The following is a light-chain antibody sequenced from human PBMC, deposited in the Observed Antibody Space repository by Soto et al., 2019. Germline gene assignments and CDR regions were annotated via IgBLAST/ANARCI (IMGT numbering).Light chain of an antibody. CDR1: SSNFGAGYD. CDR3: QSYDSTLSGYV. V-gene: IGLV1-40*01. CDR2: ANS. J-gene: IGLJ1*01. Sequence: QSVLTQPPSVSVTPGQTVTISCTGSSSNFGAGYDVHWYKQLPGTAPKLLIYANSNRPSGVPDRFSGSKSGTSASLAITGLQAEDEADYYCQSYDSTLSGYVFGTGTKVTVL.